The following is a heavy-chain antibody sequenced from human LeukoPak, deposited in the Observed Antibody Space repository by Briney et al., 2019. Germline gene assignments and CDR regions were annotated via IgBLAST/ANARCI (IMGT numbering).Heavy chain of an antibody. CDR3: AQDLGQNYYIYYGMDV. J-gene: IGHJ6*02. CDR2: ISWNSGSI. V-gene: IGHV3-9*01. CDR1: GFTFDDYA. D-gene: IGHD3-10*01. Sequence: HTGRSLRLSCAASGFTFDDYAMHWVRHAPGKGLEWVSGISWNSGSIGYADSVKGRFTISRDNSKNTLYLQMNSLRADDTAVYYCAQDLGQNYYIYYGMDVWGQGTTVTVSS.